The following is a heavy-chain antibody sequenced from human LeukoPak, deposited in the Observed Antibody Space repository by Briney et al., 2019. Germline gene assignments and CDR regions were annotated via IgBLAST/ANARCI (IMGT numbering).Heavy chain of an antibody. CDR1: GGSISSYY. D-gene: IGHD1-26*01. CDR3: ARQEHWYFDL. Sequence: PSETLSFTCTVSGGSISSYYWSWIRQPPGKGLEWIGYIYTSGSTNYNPSLKSRVTISVDTSKNQFSLKLSSVTAADTAVYYCARQEHWYFDLWGRGTLVTVSS. V-gene: IGHV4-4*09. CDR2: IYTSGST. J-gene: IGHJ2*01.